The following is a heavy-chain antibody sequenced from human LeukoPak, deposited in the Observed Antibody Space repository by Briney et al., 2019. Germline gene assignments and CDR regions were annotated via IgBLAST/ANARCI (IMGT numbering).Heavy chain of an antibody. J-gene: IGHJ5*02. Sequence: GGSLRLSCAASGFTFSSYWMSWVRQAPGKGLEWVANIKQDGSEKYYVDSVKGRFTISRDNAKNSLYLQMNSLRADDTAVYYCARVVPNYSRDWFDPWGQGTLVTVSS. D-gene: IGHD2-21*01. CDR1: GFTFSSYW. V-gene: IGHV3-7*01. CDR3: ARVVPNYSRDWFDP. CDR2: IKQDGSEK.